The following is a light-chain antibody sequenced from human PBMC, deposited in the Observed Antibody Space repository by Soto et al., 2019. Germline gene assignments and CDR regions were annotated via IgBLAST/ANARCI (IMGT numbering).Light chain of an antibody. J-gene: IGLJ1*01. Sequence: QSALTQPASVSGSPGQSITISCTGTSSDVGSYNLVSWYQQHPGKAPKVMIYEDIKRPSGVSNRFSGSKTDNTASLTISGLQAEDEADYYCCSYVDSSTYVLGSGTKLTVL. CDR3: CSYVDSSTYV. V-gene: IGLV2-23*01. CDR2: EDI. CDR1: SSDVGSYNL.